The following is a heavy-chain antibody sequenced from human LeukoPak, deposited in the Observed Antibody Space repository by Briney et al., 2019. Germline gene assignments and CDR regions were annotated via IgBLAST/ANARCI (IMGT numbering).Heavy chain of an antibody. CDR3: AREPRDSSSQLLDY. Sequence: SQTLSLTCTVSGGSIGGYSYYWSWIRQPPGKGLEWIGYIYHSGSTYYNPSLKSRVTISVDRSKNQFSLKLSSVTAADTAVYYCAREPRDSSSQLLDYWGQGTLVTVSS. J-gene: IGHJ4*02. D-gene: IGHD6-6*01. CDR2: IYHSGST. V-gene: IGHV4-30-2*01. CDR1: GGSIGGYSYY.